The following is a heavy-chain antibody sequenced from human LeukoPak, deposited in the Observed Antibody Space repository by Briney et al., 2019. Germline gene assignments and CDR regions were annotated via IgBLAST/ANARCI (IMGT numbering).Heavy chain of an antibody. CDR3: ARDGVGVRYFDWAHYYYYGMDV. Sequence: SETLSLTCTVSGGSISSYYWSWIRQPAGKGLEWIGRIYTSGSTNYNPSLKSRVTMSVDTSKNPFSLKLSSVTAADTAVYYCARDGVGVRYFDWAHYYYYGMDVWGQGTTVTVSS. V-gene: IGHV4-4*07. D-gene: IGHD3-9*01. CDR2: IYTSGST. CDR1: GGSISSYY. J-gene: IGHJ6*02.